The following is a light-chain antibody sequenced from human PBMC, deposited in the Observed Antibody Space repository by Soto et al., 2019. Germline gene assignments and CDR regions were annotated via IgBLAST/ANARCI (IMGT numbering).Light chain of an antibody. V-gene: IGLV1-47*01. CDR1: SSNIGSNY. J-gene: IGLJ1*01. CDR2: RNN. CDR3: AAWDDSLSGRYV. Sequence: QSALTQPPSASWTPGQRVTISCSGSSSNIGSNYVYWYQQLPGTAPKLLIYRNNQRPSGVPDRFSGSKSGTSASLAISGLRSEDEADYYCAAWDDSLSGRYVFGTGT.